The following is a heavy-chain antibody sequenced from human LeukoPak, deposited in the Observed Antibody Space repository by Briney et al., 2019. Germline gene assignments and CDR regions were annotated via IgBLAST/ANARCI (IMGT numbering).Heavy chain of an antibody. CDR1: GGTFSSYA. V-gene: IGHV1-69*01. CDR3: ASQGIVGATRYFDY. CDR2: IIPIFGTA. Sequence: SVKVSCKASGGTFSSYAIIWVRQAPGQGLEWMGGIIPIFGTANCAQKFQGRVTITADESTSTAYMELSSLRSEDTAVYYCASQGIVGATRYFDYWGQGTLVTVSS. D-gene: IGHD1-26*01. J-gene: IGHJ4*02.